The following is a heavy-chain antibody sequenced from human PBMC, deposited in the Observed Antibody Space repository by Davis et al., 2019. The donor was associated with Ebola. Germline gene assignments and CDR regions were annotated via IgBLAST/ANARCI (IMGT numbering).Heavy chain of an antibody. D-gene: IGHD1-20*01. CDR1: GYSFTSNW. Sequence: GESLKISCKGSGYSFTSNWIGWVRQMPGKGLEWMGIIYPGDSETRYSPSFQGQVTISADNSISTAYLQWSSLRASDTAMYYCATLRRTITGMDDGFDIWGQGTMVTVSS. V-gene: IGHV5-51*01. CDR3: ATLRRTITGMDDGFDI. CDR2: IYPGDSET. J-gene: IGHJ3*02.